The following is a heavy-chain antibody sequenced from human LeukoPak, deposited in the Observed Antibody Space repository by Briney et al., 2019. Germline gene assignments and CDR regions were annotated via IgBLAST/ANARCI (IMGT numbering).Heavy chain of an antibody. CDR3: ARGGVGATRIARRAKVFDY. Sequence: SQTLSLTCAISGDSVSSNSAAWNWIRQSPSRGLEWLGRTYYRSKWYNDYAVSVKSRITINPDTSKNQFSLQLNSVTPEDTAVYYCARGGVGATRIARRAKVFDYWGQGTQVTVSS. CDR2: TYYRSKWYN. CDR1: GDSVSSNSAA. V-gene: IGHV6-1*01. J-gene: IGHJ4*02. D-gene: IGHD1-26*01.